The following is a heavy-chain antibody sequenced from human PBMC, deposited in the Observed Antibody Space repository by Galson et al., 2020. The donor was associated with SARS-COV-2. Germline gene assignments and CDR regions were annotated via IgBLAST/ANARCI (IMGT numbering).Heavy chain of an antibody. D-gene: IGHD3-10*01. J-gene: IGHJ4*02. V-gene: IGHV5-51*01. CDR2: IYPGDSET. CDR1: GFMFTNTW. Sequence: GESLKISCQASGFMFTNTWIGWVRQMPGKGLEWMGIIYPGDSETRYSPSFRDQVIISVDKSISTAYLQWTSLKASDTAIYYCAVVAFRAIMWGHLDWGQGTLVTVSS. CDR3: AVVAFRAIMWGHLD.